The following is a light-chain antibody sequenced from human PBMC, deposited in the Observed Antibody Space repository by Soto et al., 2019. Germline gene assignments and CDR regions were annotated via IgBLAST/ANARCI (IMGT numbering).Light chain of an antibody. Sequence: DIKLTQSPSFLSASVGDRVIITCRASQGISHYLAWYQQKPGKAPNLLIYGASTLQSGVPTRFSGSGSGTEFTLTISSLQPEDFATYYCQQLNTYRWTFGQGTKVEIK. CDR1: QGISHY. V-gene: IGKV1-9*01. CDR2: GAS. CDR3: QQLNTYRWT. J-gene: IGKJ1*01.